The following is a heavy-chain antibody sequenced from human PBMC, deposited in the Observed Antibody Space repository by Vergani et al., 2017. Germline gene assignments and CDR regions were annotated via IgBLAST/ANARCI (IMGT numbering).Heavy chain of an antibody. Sequence: QVQLVESGGGVVQPGRSLRLSCAASGFTFSSYAMHWVRQAPGKGLEWVAVISYDGSNKYYADSVKGRFTISRDNSKNTLYLQMNSLRTEDTAVYYCARAATITPYCMDVGGQGTTVTVSS. CDR3: ARAATITPYCMDV. CDR2: ISYDGSNK. D-gene: IGHD5-24*01. CDR1: GFTFSSYA. V-gene: IGHV3-30-3*01. J-gene: IGHJ6*02.